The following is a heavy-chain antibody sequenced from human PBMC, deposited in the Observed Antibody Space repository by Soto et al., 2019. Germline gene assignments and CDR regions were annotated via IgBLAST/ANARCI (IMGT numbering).Heavy chain of an antibody. V-gene: IGHV1-18*01. CDR3: ARGDPNTVTTYYYYMDV. Sequence: ASVKVSCKASGYTFTSYGISWVRQAPGQGLEWMGWISAYNGNTNYAQKLQGRVTMTTDTSTSTAYMELRSLRSDDTAVYYCARGDPNTVTTYYYYMDVWGKGTTVTVSS. CDR2: ISAYNGNT. J-gene: IGHJ6*03. D-gene: IGHD4-17*01. CDR1: GYTFTSYG.